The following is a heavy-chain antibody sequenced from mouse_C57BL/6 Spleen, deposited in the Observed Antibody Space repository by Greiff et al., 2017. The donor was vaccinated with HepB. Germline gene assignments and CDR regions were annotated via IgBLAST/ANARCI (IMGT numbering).Heavy chain of an antibody. Sequence: VQLQQSGPGLVAPSQSLSITCTVSGFSLTSYAISWVRQPPGKGLEWLGVIWTGGGTNYNSALKSRLSISKDNSKSQVFLKMNSLQTDDTARYYCARNSGYYDYDGYAMDYWGQGTSVTVSS. CDR2: IWTGGGT. CDR3: ARNSGYYDYDGYAMDY. D-gene: IGHD2-4*01. J-gene: IGHJ4*01. CDR1: GFSLTSYA. V-gene: IGHV2-9-1*01.